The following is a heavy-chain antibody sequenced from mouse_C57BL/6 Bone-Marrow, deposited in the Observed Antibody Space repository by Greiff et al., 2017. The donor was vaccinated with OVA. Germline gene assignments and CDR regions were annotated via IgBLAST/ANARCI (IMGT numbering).Heavy chain of an antibody. Sequence: EVKLVESGGGLVQPGGSLKLSCAASGFTFSDYYMYWVRQTPEKRLEWVAYISNGGGSTYYPDTVKCRFTISRDNAKNTLYLQMSRLKSEDTAMYYCAIVTTYYAMDYWGQGTSVTVSS. CDR3: AIVTTYYAMDY. V-gene: IGHV5-12*01. J-gene: IGHJ4*01. CDR2: ISNGGGST. CDR1: GFTFSDYY. D-gene: IGHD2-5*01.